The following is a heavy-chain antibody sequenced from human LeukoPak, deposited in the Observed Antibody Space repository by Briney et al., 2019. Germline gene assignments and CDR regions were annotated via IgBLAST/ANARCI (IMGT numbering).Heavy chain of an antibody. CDR1: GYTFTSYG. D-gene: IGHD1-7*01. Sequence: ASVKVSCKASGYTFTSYGISWVRQAPGQGLEWMGWISAYNGNTNYAQKLQGRVTMTTDTSASTAYMELRSLRSDDTAVYYCARDPRITGTSPRYMDVWGKGTTVTVSS. CDR2: ISAYNGNT. V-gene: IGHV1-18*01. CDR3: ARDPRITGTSPRYMDV. J-gene: IGHJ6*03.